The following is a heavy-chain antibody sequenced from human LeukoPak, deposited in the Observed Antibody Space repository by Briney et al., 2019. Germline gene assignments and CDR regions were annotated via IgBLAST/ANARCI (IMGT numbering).Heavy chain of an antibody. CDR2: IFPADSDT. CDR3: ARRVSLNGMDV. J-gene: IGHJ6*02. CDR1: GYSFTSYW. V-gene: IGHV5-51*01. D-gene: IGHD5/OR15-5a*01. Sequence: GESLKISCKGSGYSFTSYWIAWVRQMPGKGLEWMGIIFPADSDTRYSPSFQGQVTISADKSISAAYLQWSSLKASDTAMYYCARRVSLNGMDVWGQGTTVTVSS.